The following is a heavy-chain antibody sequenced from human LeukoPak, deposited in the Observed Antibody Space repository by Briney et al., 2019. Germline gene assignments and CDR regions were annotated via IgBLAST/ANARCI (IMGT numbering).Heavy chain of an antibody. Sequence: SETLSLTCTVSGDSIRSYYWSWIRQPPGKGLEWIGYIYYSGTTNYNPSLKSRVTISVDTSKNQFSLKLSSVTAAGTAVYYCARGVYIAAAQYGYWGQGTLVTVSS. J-gene: IGHJ4*02. CDR3: ARGVYIAAAQYGY. CDR2: IYYSGTT. D-gene: IGHD6-13*01. V-gene: IGHV4-59*01. CDR1: GDSIRSYY.